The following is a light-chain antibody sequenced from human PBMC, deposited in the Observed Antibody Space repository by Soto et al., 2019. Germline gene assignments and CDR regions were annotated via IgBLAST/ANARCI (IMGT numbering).Light chain of an antibody. J-gene: IGKJ1*01. Sequence: DIQMTQSPSSLSASVGDRLTITCRASQSIRTYLNWYQQKPGKAPTLLIYAASILQSGVPSRFSGSGSGTDFTLTISSLQPEDFATYHCQQSYSAPPTFGRGTKVEIK. V-gene: IGKV1-39*01. CDR2: AAS. CDR3: QQSYSAPPT. CDR1: QSIRTY.